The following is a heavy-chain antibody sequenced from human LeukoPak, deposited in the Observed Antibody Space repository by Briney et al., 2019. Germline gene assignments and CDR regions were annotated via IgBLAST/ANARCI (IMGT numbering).Heavy chain of an antibody. CDR1: GGSFSGYY. V-gene: IGHV4-34*01. J-gene: IGHJ4*02. CDR2: INHSGST. D-gene: IGHD2-15*01. CDR3: ASIAVVVAATHYFDY. Sequence: SETLSLTCAVYGGSFSGYYWSWIRQPPGKGLEWIGEINHSGSTNYNPSLKSRVTISVDTSKNQFSLKLSSVTAADTAVYYCASIAVVVAATHYFDYWGQETLVTVSS.